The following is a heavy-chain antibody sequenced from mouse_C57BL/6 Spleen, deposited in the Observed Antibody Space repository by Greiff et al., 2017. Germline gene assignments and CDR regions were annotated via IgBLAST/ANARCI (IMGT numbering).Heavy chain of an antibody. V-gene: IGHV1-52*01. Sequence: QVQLQQPGAELVRPGSSVKLSCKASGYTFTSYWMHWVKQRPIQGLEWIGNIDPSARETHYNPKFKDKATLTVDNSSSTAYMQLSSLTSADSAVYYCARKGTTVVATDDFDYWGQGTTLTVSS. J-gene: IGHJ2*01. D-gene: IGHD1-1*01. CDR2: IDPSARET. CDR1: GYTFTSYW. CDR3: ARKGTTVVATDDFDY.